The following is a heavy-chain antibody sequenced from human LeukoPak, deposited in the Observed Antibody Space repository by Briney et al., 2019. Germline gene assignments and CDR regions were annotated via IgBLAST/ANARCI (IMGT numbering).Heavy chain of an antibody. CDR2: INEPGSHI. CDR1: VFTFSAYW. Sequence: GGSLRLSCAASVFTFSAYWMAWVRQAPGKGLEWVANINEPGSHIYYVDSVKGRFSISRDNAKNSLYLQMNSLRVEDTAVYYCVRDGGLNWGQGTLVTVSS. J-gene: IGHJ4*02. D-gene: IGHD6-25*01. CDR3: VRDGGLN. V-gene: IGHV3-7*01.